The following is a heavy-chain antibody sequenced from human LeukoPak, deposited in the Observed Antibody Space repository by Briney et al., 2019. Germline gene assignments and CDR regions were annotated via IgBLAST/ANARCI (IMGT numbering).Heavy chain of an antibody. D-gene: IGHD6-19*01. Sequence: PGGSLRLSCAASGFTFSSYWMSWVRQAPGKGLEWVANIKQDGSEKYYVDSVKGRFTISRDNAKNSLYLQMNSLRAEDTAVYYCASCGSGWYCDYFDYWGQGTLVTVSS. CDR1: GFTFSSYW. V-gene: IGHV3-7*01. CDR2: IKQDGSEK. J-gene: IGHJ4*02. CDR3: ASCGSGWYCDYFDY.